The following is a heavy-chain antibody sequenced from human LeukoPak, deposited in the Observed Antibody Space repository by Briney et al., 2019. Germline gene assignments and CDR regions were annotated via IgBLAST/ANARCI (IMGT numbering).Heavy chain of an antibody. CDR1: GGSISSYY. D-gene: IGHD3-10*01. V-gene: IGHV4-59*01. CDR3: ARSGGRGRTMVRGVIIFNY. J-gene: IGHJ4*02. Sequence: SETLSLTCTVSGGSISSYYWSWIRQPPGKGLEWIGYIYYSGSTNYNPSLKSRVTISVDTSKNQFSLKLSSVTAADTAVYYCARSGGRGRTMVRGVIIFNYWGQGTLVTVSS. CDR2: IYYSGST.